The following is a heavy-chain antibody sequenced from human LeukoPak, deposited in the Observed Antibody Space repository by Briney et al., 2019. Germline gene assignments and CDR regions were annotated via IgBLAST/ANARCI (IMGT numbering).Heavy chain of an antibody. CDR3: ARDHYYGSGRTDYYYYYYMDV. D-gene: IGHD3-10*01. J-gene: IGHJ6*03. Sequence: ASVKVSCKASGGTFSSYAISWVRQAPGQGLEWMGGIIPIFGTANYAQKFQGRVTITTDESTSTAYMELSSLRSEDTAVYYCARDHYYGSGRTDYYYYYYMDVWGKGTTVTVSS. CDR1: GGTFSSYA. CDR2: IIPIFGTA. V-gene: IGHV1-69*05.